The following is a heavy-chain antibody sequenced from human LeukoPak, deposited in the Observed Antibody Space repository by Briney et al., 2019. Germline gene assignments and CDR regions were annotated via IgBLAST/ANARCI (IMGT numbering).Heavy chain of an antibody. D-gene: IGHD3-16*02. CDR3: ARDPGSYRSDY. J-gene: IGHJ4*02. CDR1: GYTFTSYG. V-gene: IGHV1-18*01. Sequence: GASVKVSCKASGYTFTSYGISWVRQAPGQGLEWMGWISTYKNNTNYAQKLQGRVTMTTDTSTSTAYVELRSLRSDDTAVYYCARDPGSYRSDYWGQGTLVTDSS. CDR2: ISTYKNNT.